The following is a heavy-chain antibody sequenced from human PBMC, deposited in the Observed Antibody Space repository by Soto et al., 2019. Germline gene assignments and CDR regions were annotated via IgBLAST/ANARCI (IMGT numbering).Heavy chain of an antibody. D-gene: IGHD3-10*01. CDR3: ARVYNYGSGSYLTPGSSWFDF. CDR2: INTYSGHA. J-gene: IGHJ4*02. V-gene: IGHV1-18*01. Sequence: ASVKVSCKASGYTFTTYGIAWLRRAPGQGLEWVGWINTYSGHANYAQKLQGRVTVTTDTSTSTAYMEVGSLRSDDTAVYYCARVYNYGSGSYLTPGSSWFDFWGQGTQVTVSS. CDR1: GYTFTTYG.